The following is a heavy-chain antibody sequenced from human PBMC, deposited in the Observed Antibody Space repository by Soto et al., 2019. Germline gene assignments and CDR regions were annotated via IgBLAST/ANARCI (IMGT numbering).Heavy chain of an antibody. V-gene: IGHV4-30-4*01. CDR1: GGSISSGDYY. D-gene: IGHD3-10*01. J-gene: IGHJ5*02. Sequence: PSETLSLTCTVSGGSISSGDYYWSWIRQPPGKGLEWIGYIYYSGSTYYNPSLKSRVTISVDTSKNQFSLKLSSVTAADTAMYYCARGFPEGWFDPWGQGTLVTVSS. CDR2: IYYSGST. CDR3: ARGFPEGWFDP.